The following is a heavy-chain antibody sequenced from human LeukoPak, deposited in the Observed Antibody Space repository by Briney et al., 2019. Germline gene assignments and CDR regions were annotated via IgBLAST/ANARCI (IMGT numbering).Heavy chain of an antibody. CDR3: ARGHNWNERSFDY. J-gene: IGHJ4*02. CDR2: ILSGGETT. V-gene: IGHV3-23*01. Sequence: GGSLRLSCAASGFIFSNYAMNWVRQAPGKGLEWVSSILSGGETTSYADSVRGRFTISRDNSKNTLYLEMNSLRAEDTAVYYCARGHNWNERSFDYWGQGTLVTVSS. D-gene: IGHD1-1*01. CDR1: GFIFSNYA.